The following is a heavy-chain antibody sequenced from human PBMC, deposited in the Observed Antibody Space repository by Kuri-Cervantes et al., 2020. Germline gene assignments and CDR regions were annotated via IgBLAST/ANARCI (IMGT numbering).Heavy chain of an antibody. CDR1: GGSFSGYY. CDR3: ATLSDMYQLLLDY. J-gene: IGHJ4*02. V-gene: IGHV3-11*04. Sequence: LSLTCAVYGGSFSGYYWSWIRQPPGKGLEWVSYISSSSSTIYYADSVKGRFTISRDNAKNSLYLQMNSLRDEDTAVYYCATLSDMYQLLLDYWGQGTLVTVSS. D-gene: IGHD2-2*01. CDR2: ISSSSSTI.